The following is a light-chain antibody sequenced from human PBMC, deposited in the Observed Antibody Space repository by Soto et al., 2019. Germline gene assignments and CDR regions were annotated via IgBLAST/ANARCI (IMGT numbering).Light chain of an antibody. J-gene: IGLJ2*01. CDR3: QTWGTGIVL. Sequence: QSVLTQSPSASASLGASVKLTCTLSSGHSSYVIAWHQQQPEKGPRYLMKLNSDGSHSKGDGIPDRFSGSSSGAERYLTISSLQSEDEADYYCQTWGTGIVLFGGGTKPTVL. CDR1: SGHSSYV. V-gene: IGLV4-69*01. CDR2: LNSDGSH.